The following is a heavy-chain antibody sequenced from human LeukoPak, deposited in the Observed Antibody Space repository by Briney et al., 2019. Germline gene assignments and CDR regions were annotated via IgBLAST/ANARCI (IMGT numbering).Heavy chain of an antibody. CDR3: ARAYCLYCSISTCPDY. CDR1: GFTFSSHW. V-gene: IGHV3-7*01. J-gene: IGHJ4*02. D-gene: IGHD2-2*01. Sequence: GGSLRLSCAASGFTFSSHWMSWVRQAPGKGLEWVANIKQDGSEKYYVDSVKGRFTISRDNAKNSLYLQMNSLRAEDTAVYYCARAYCLYCSISTCPDYWGRGTLVTVSS. CDR2: IKQDGSEK.